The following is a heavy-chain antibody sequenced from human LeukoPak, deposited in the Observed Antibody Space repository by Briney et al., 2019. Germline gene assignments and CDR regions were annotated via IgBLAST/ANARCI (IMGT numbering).Heavy chain of an antibody. V-gene: IGHV3-15*01. CDR3: AKDRGSFVKNHMDA. CDR1: GFTFGNAW. CDR2: IKSKTDGATT. J-gene: IGHJ6*03. D-gene: IGHD1-26*01. Sequence: PGGSLRLSCAASGFTFGNAWMTWVRQAPGKGLEWVGRIKSKTDGATTDYAAPVKGRFTISRDDSENTLYLQMNSLKTEDAAVYYCAKDRGSFVKNHMDAWGKGTAVT.